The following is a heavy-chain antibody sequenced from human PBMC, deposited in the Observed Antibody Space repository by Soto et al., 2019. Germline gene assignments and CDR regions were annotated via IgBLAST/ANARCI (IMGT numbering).Heavy chain of an antibody. CDR1: GFIFNNYG. D-gene: IGHD3-10*01. V-gene: IGHV3-30*03. CDR2: ISYDGSDK. J-gene: IGHJ4*02. Sequence: TGGSLILSCAASGFIFNNYGMHWVRQATGKGLEWVAVISYDGSDKHYADSVKGRFTISRDNFKNTLYLKMNSLRAEDTAVYYCARPTMIRGVLGYWGQGTLVTVS. CDR3: ARPTMIRGVLGY.